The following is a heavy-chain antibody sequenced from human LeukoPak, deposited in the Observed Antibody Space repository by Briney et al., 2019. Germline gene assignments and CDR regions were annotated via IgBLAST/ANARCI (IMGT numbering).Heavy chain of an antibody. Sequence: SETLSLTCTVSGGSISSYYWSWIRQPPGKALEGIGYIYYSGSTNYNPSLKRRVTISVDTSKNQFSLKLSSVTAADTAVYYCARYIAYAFDIWGQGTMVTVSS. CDR1: GGSISSYY. J-gene: IGHJ3*02. D-gene: IGHD2-15*01. V-gene: IGHV4-59*01. CDR2: IYYSGST. CDR3: ARYIAYAFDI.